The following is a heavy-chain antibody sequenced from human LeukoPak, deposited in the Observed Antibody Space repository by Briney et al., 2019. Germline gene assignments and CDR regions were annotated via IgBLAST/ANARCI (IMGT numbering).Heavy chain of an antibody. CDR3: ARSVSLDYYYYMDV. J-gene: IGHJ6*03. Sequence: SETLSLTCTVSGGSISSSSYYWGWIRQPPGKGLEWIGSIYYSGSTYYNPSLKSRVTISVDTSKNQFSLKLSSVTAADTAVYYCARSVSLDYYYYMDVWGKGTTVTVSS. V-gene: IGHV4-39*07. CDR1: GGSISSSSYY. CDR2: IYYSGST.